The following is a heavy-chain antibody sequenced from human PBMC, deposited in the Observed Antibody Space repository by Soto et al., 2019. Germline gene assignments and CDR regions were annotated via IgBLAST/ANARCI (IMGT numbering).Heavy chain of an antibody. Sequence: GASVKVSCKASGYTFTSYYMHWVRQAPGQGLEWMGIINPSGGSTNYAQKLQGRVTMTTDTSTSTAYMELRSLRSDDTAVYYCARNLEWVPPVDPWGQGTLVTVSS. V-gene: IGHV1-46*01. D-gene: IGHD3-3*01. CDR1: GYTFTSYY. CDR2: INPSGGST. J-gene: IGHJ5*02. CDR3: ARNLEWVPPVDP.